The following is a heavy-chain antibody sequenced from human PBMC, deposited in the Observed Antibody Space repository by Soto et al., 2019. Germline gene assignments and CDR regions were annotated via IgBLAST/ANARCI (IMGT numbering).Heavy chain of an antibody. D-gene: IGHD6-19*01. CDR2: ISYDGSNK. CDR3: AKDLYSSGWFDAFDI. Sequence: PGGSLRLSCAASGFTFSSYGMHWVRQAPGKGLEWVAVISYDGSNKYYADSVKGRFTISRDNSKNTLYLQMNSLRAEDTAVYYCAKDLYSSGWFDAFDIWGQGTMVTVSS. CDR1: GFTFSSYG. J-gene: IGHJ3*02. V-gene: IGHV3-30*18.